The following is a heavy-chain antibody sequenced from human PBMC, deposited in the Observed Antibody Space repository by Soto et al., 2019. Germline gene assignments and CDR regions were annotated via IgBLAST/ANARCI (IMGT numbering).Heavy chain of an antibody. Sequence: GSLRLCCAASGVTIRSYAMSWISQAPGKGLEWVSAISGSGGSTYYADSVKGRFTISRDNSKNTLYLQMNSLRAEDTAVYYCAKQLSTVTTHYYYYGMDVWGQGTTVTVSS. V-gene: IGHV3-23*01. CDR3: AKQLSTVTTHYYYYGMDV. CDR2: ISGSGGST. CDR1: GVTIRSYA. D-gene: IGHD4-17*01. J-gene: IGHJ6*02.